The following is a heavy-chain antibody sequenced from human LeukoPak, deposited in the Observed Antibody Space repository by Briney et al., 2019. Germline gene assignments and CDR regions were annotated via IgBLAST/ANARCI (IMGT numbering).Heavy chain of an antibody. Sequence: GGSLRLSCAASGFTFSSYAMSWVRQAPGKGLAWVSTISGGSGSTYCADSVKGRFTISRDNSKNALYLQMNSLRAEDTAVYYCAREGELLFDYWGQGTLVTVSS. CDR3: AREGELLFDY. CDR2: ISGGSGST. CDR1: GFTFSSYA. J-gene: IGHJ4*02. D-gene: IGHD1-26*01. V-gene: IGHV3-23*01.